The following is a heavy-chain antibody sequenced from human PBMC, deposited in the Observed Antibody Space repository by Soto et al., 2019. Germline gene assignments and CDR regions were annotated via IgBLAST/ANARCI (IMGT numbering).Heavy chain of an antibody. D-gene: IGHD3-10*01. J-gene: IGHJ4*02. V-gene: IGHV2-5*01. CDR3: THSGVIYYYGAGHDYVMTH. CDR1: GFSLSTSGVG. CDR2: IYGNDDK. Sequence: SGPTLVNPTQTLTLTCTFSGFSLSTSGVGVGWIRQPPGKALECLALIYGNDDKRYSPSLKNRLTITKDTSKNQVVITMTNMDPVDTATYYCTHSGVIYYYGAGHDYVMTHWGQGTLVTVS.